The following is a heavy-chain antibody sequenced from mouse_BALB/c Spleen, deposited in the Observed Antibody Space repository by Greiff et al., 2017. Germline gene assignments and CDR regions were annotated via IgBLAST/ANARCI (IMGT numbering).Heavy chain of an antibody. Sequence: EVKLMESGPGLVKPSQSLSLTCTVTGYSITSDYAWNWIRQFPGNQLEWMGYISYSGSTSYNPSLKSRISITRDTSKNPFFLQLNSVTTEDTATYYCARFITTPYYFDYWGQGTTLTVSS. CDR1: GYSITSDYA. D-gene: IGHD1-1*01. CDR2: ISYSGST. V-gene: IGHV3-2*02. CDR3: ARFITTPYYFDY. J-gene: IGHJ2*01.